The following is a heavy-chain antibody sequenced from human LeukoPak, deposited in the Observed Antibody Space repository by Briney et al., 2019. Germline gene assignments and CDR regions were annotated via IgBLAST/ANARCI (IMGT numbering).Heavy chain of an antibody. CDR3: TFVRDTSSSVWYFDL. Sequence: GGSLRLSCAASGSTFSDYYMSWIRQAPGKGLDLISYISSSGPTIYYADSVKGRFIISRDNAKNSLYLQMNSLRVEDTAVYYCTFVRDTSSSVWYFDLWGRGTLVTVSS. D-gene: IGHD6-6*01. V-gene: IGHV3-11*01. J-gene: IGHJ2*01. CDR1: GSTFSDYY. CDR2: ISSSGPTI.